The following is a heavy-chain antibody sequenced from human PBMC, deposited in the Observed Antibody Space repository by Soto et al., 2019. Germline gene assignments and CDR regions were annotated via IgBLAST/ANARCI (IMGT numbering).Heavy chain of an antibody. Sequence: SETLSLTCTVSGGSISSYYWSWIRQPPGKGLEWIGYIYYSGSTNYNPSLKSRVTISVDTSKNQFSLKLSSVTAADTAVYYCARAGGSSWYIWFDPWGQGTLVTVSS. V-gene: IGHV4-59*08. CDR3: ARAGGSSWYIWFDP. CDR2: IYYSGST. D-gene: IGHD6-13*01. CDR1: GGSISSYY. J-gene: IGHJ5*02.